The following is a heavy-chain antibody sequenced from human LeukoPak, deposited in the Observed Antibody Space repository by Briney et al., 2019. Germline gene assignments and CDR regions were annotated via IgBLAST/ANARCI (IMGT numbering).Heavy chain of an antibody. J-gene: IGHJ5*02. V-gene: IGHV3-30-3*01. Sequence: PGGSLRLSCAASGFTFSAYAMHWVRQAPGKGLEWVAFISSDGGSKYYAESVKGRFTISGDTSKSTLYLQMNSLRPEDTAVYYCARDAMITFGGVIATNWFDPWGQGTLVTVSS. D-gene: IGHD3-16*02. CDR2: ISSDGGSK. CDR1: GFTFSAYA. CDR3: ARDAMITFGGVIATNWFDP.